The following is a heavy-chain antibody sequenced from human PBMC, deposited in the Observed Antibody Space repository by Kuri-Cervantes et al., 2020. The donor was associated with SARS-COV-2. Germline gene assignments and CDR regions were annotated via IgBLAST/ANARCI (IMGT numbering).Heavy chain of an antibody. Sequence: SETLSLTCTVSGVSISSSYYWGWIRQPPGKGLEWIGTLYYSGTIYYSPSLKNRVTISGDTSKNQFSLRLSSVTAADTAVYYCVKGGARITNSGVVIANWFDPWGQGTLVTVSS. CDR3: VKGGARITNSGVVIANWFDP. V-gene: IGHV4-39*01. J-gene: IGHJ5*02. CDR1: GVSISSSYY. D-gene: IGHD3-3*01. CDR2: LYYSGTI.